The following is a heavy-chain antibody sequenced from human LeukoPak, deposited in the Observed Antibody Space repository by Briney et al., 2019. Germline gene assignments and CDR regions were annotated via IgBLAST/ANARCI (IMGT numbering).Heavy chain of an antibody. CDR2: IWYDGSNK. Sequence: PGRSLRLSCAASGFTFSSYGMHWVRQAPGKGLEWVAVIWYDGSNKYYADSVKGRFTISRDNSKNTLYLQMNSLRAEDTAVYYCAREGYCSGGSCYFVDYWGQGTLVTVSS. V-gene: IGHV3-33*01. CDR1: GFTFSSYG. CDR3: AREGYCSGGSCYFVDY. J-gene: IGHJ4*02. D-gene: IGHD2-15*01.